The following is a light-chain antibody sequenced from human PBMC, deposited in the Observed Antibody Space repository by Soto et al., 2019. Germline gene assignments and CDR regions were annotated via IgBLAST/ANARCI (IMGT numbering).Light chain of an antibody. J-gene: IGLJ3*02. CDR3: CSYAGTYTRV. CDR2: DVN. CDR1: TSDVGGYNH. Sequence: QSALTQPRSVSGSPGQSVAISCTGTTSDVGGYNHVSWYQHHPGKAPKLMIYDVNNRPSGVPDRFSGSKSGNTASLTISGLQAEDEADYYCCSYAGTYTRVFGGGTKLTVL. V-gene: IGLV2-11*01.